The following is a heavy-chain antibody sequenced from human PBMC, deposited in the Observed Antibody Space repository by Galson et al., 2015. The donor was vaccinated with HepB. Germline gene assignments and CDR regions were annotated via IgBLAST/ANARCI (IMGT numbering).Heavy chain of an antibody. CDR1: GGSISSSSYY. Sequence: LSLTCTVSGGSISSSSYYWGWLRQPPGKGLEWIGSIYYSGSTYYNPSLKSRVTISVDTSKNQFSQKLSSVTAADTAVYYVARPVGCSSTSCYSGWFDPCGQGTLVTVSS. CDR3: ARPVGCSSTSCYSGWFDP. D-gene: IGHD2-2*01. J-gene: IGHJ5*02. CDR2: IYYSGST. V-gene: IGHV4-39*07.